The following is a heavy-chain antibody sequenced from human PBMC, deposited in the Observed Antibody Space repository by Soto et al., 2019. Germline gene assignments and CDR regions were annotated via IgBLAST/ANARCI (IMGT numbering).Heavy chain of an antibody. CDR1: GFTFSNYG. J-gene: IGHJ2*01. CDR2: ISYDGSTK. D-gene: IGHD3-22*01. Sequence: PGGSLRLSCAASGFTFSNYGMHWVRQAPGKGLEWLAVISYDGSTKHYADSVKGRFTISRDNSKNTLYLQMNSLRAEDTAVYYCAKSSLGYDSSGFQYWFFDLWGRGTLVTVSS. V-gene: IGHV3-30*18. CDR3: AKSSLGYDSSGFQYWFFDL.